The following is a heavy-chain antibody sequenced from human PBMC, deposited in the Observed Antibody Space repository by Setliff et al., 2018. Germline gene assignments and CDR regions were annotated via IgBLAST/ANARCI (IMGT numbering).Heavy chain of an antibody. D-gene: IGHD6-13*01. CDR2: ISTSGSTT. CDR1: GFTFSNYG. V-gene: IGHV3-48*04. CDR3: ARISRLYTSSWDDY. J-gene: IGHJ4*02. Sequence: GGSLRLSCAASGFTFSNYGMTWVRQAPGKGLEWISYISTSGSTTYYAESVKGRFTIFRDNAKNSVYLQMNRLRAEDTAVYYCARISRLYTSSWDDYWGRGTLVTVSS.